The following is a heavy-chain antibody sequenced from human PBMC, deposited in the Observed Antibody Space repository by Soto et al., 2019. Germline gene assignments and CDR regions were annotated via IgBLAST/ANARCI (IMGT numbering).Heavy chain of an antibody. Sequence: ASVKVSCKASGYTFTGYGISWVRQAPGQGLEWMGIINPSGGSTSYAQKFQGRVTMTRDTSTSTVYMELSSLRSEDTAVYYCARDPSYSSTPSRHYYYYYYYMDVWGKGTTVTVSS. J-gene: IGHJ6*03. V-gene: IGHV1-46*03. CDR3: ARDPSYSSTPSRHYYYYYYYMDV. D-gene: IGHD6-13*01. CDR2: INPSGGST. CDR1: GYTFTGYG.